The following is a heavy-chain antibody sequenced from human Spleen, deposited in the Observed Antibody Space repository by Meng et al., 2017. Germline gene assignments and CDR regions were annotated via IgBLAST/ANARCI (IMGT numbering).Heavy chain of an antibody. D-gene: IGHD3-10*01. V-gene: IGHV1-69*05. J-gene: IGHJ4*02. Sequence: SVKVSCKAPGGIFSNYVIGWVRQAPGQGLEWMGGIIPIFGTANYAQKFQGRITITTDESTTTGYMEVSSLRSEDTAVYYCAMGSGSYYNVGLWGQGTLVTVSS. CDR3: AMGSGSYYNVGL. CDR1: GGIFSNYV. CDR2: IIPIFGTA.